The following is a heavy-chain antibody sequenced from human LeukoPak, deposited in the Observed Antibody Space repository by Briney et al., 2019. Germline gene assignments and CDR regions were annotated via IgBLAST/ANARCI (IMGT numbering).Heavy chain of an antibody. Sequence: GASVKVSCKASVGTFSSYAISWVRQAPGQGLAWMGRIIPILGIANYAQKFQGRVTITADKSTSTAYMELSSLRSEDTAVYYCANSELELRRTYYYYYMDVWGKGTTVTVSS. CDR3: ANSELELRRTYYYYYMDV. CDR2: IIPILGIA. CDR1: VGTFSSYA. D-gene: IGHD1-7*01. J-gene: IGHJ6*03. V-gene: IGHV1-69*04.